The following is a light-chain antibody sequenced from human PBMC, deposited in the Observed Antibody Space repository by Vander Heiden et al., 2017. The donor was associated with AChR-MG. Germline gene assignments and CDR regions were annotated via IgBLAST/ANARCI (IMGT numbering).Light chain of an antibody. CDR3: QQNGSSPPVT. V-gene: IGKV3D-20*01. J-gene: IGKJ5*01. CDR2: DAS. Sequence: MVLPQPPATLSLSPGERATLSCGASQSVSSSYLAWYQQKPGRAPRLLIYDASSRATGIPDRFSGSGYGTDFTLTISRREPEDFAVYYCQQNGSSPPVTFGQGTRLEIK. CDR1: QSVSSSY.